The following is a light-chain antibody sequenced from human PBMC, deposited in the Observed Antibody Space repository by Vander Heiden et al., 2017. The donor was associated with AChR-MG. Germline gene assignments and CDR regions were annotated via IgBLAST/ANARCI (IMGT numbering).Light chain of an antibody. J-gene: IGLJ3*02. CDR2: DNN. CDR1: SANIGKNY. V-gene: IGLV1-51*01. CDR3: GTWDSSLSAWV. Sequence: QSVFTQPPAVSAAPGQKVTISGSGSSANIGKNYVSWYKQLTGTAPKLLIYDNNKRPAGIPDRFSGSKSGTSATLGITGLQTGDEADYYCGTWDSSLSAWVFGGGTKLTVL.